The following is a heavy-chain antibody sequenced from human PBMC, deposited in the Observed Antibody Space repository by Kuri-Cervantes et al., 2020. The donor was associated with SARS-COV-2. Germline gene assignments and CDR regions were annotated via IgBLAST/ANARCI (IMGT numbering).Heavy chain of an antibody. Sequence: LTCAASGFTFSSYSMNWVRQAPGKGLEWVSSISSSSSYIYYADSVKGRFTISRDNAKNSLYLQMNSLRAEDTAVYYCARDRGGCSGGSCYGWFDPWGQGTLVTVSS. D-gene: IGHD2-15*01. J-gene: IGHJ5*02. CDR3: ARDRGGCSGGSCYGWFDP. V-gene: IGHV3-21*01. CDR1: GFTFSSYS. CDR2: ISSSSSYI.